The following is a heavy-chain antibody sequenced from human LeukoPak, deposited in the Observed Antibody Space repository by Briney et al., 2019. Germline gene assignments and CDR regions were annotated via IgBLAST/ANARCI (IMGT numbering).Heavy chain of an antibody. CDR1: GFTLRSYE. D-gene: IGHD4-17*01. J-gene: IGHJ5*02. Sequence: GGSLRLSCVASGFTLRSYEMNWVRQAPGKGLEWIAYIYSSGSTTYYADSVKGRFTVSRDNAKNSLYLQMNSLRVEDTAVYYCVRGGYGDYGRGSWGQGTLLTVSS. CDR2: IYSSGSTT. CDR3: VRGGYGDYGRGS. V-gene: IGHV3-48*03.